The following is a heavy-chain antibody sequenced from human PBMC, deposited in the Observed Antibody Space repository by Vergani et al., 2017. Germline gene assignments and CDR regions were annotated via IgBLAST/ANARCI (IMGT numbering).Heavy chain of an antibody. CDR2: INHSGST. Sequence: QVQLQQWGAGLLKPSETLSLTCAVYGGSFSGYYWSWIRQPPGKGLEWIGEINHSGSTNYNPSLKSRVTISVDTSKNQFSLKLSSVTAADTAVYYCARQVNLNWFDPWGQGTLVTVSS. J-gene: IGHJ5*02. CDR1: GGSFSGYY. V-gene: IGHV4-34*01. D-gene: IGHD3-22*01. CDR3: ARQVNLNWFDP.